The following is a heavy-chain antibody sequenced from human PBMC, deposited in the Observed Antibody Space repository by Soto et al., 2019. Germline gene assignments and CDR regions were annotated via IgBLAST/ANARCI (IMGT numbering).Heavy chain of an antibody. J-gene: IGHJ6*02. V-gene: IGHV4-30-4*01. Sequence: SETMSLTSTVSGGSTNGGDYYWSWIRQPPGKGLEWIGYIYYSGSTYYNPSLRSRLTISVDTSKNQFSLKLSSVTAADTAVYCCARLGPTTVPTSYFTGNYNGMDVWGQGTTVTVSS. CDR2: IYYSGST. CDR3: ARLGPTTVPTSYFTGNYNGMDV. D-gene: IGHD4-17*01. CDR1: GGSTNGGDYY.